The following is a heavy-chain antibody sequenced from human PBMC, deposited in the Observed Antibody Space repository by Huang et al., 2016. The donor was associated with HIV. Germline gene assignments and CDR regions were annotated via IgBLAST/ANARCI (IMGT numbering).Heavy chain of an antibody. CDR2: SISDGSST. D-gene: IGHD3-22*01. Sequence: EVQLVESGGGLVQPGGSLRLSCAASGFSISSYWMHWVRQAPGKGRVWVSTSISDGSSTSSADSVKGRFTISRDDAKNTLYLQMNSLRAEDTAVYYCARDPRIQSWLNFFDYWGQGTLVSVSS. CDR1: GFSISSYW. CDR3: ARDPRIQSWLNFFDY. J-gene: IGHJ4*02. V-gene: IGHV3-74*01.